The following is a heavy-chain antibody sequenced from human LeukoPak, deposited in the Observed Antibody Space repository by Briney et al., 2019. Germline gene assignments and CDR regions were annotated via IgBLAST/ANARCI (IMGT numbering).Heavy chain of an antibody. CDR3: ARDVGHSGSYNYFDY. J-gene: IGHJ4*02. Sequence: GASVKVSCKASGYTFSSTTYGISWVRQAPGQGLEWMGWISHYNGNTNYAPKLQDRVTMTTDTSTNTAYMELRSLRSDDTAVYYCARDVGHSGSYNYFDYWGQGTLVTVSS. D-gene: IGHD1-26*01. CDR2: ISHYNGNT. V-gene: IGHV1-18*01. CDR1: GYTFSSTTYG.